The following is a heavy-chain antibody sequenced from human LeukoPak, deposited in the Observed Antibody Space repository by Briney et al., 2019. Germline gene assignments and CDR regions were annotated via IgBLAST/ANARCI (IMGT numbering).Heavy chain of an antibody. V-gene: IGHV3-74*01. CDR1: GFTSRSYW. CDR2: INSDGSIT. CDR3: ARQAIAASFDY. Sequence: PGGSLRLSCAASGFTSRSYWMHWVRQAPGKGLVWVARINSDGSITNYADSVKGRFTISRDNAKNTLSLQMNSLRAEDTAVSYCARQAIAASFDYWGQGTLVTVSS. D-gene: IGHD6-13*01. J-gene: IGHJ4*02.